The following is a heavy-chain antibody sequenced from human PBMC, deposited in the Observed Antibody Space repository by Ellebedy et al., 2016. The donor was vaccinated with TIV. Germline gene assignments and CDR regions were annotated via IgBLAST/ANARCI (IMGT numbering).Heavy chain of an antibody. J-gene: IGHJ6*02. V-gene: IGHV4-34*01. CDR2: INHSGST. CDR1: GGSFSGYY. Sequence: GSLRLSCAVYGGSFSGYYWSWIRQPPGKGLEWIGEINHSGSTNYNPSLKSRVTISVDTSKNQFSLKLSSVTAADTALYYCARVTSGSYYYGLDVWGQGTTVTVSS. D-gene: IGHD1-26*01. CDR3: ARVTSGSYYYGLDV.